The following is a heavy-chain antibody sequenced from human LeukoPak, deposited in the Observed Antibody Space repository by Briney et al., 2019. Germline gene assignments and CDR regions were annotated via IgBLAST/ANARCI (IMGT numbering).Heavy chain of an antibody. CDR2: IIPIFGTA. Sequence: SVKVSCKASGGTFSSYAISWVRQAPGQGLEWMGGIIPIFGTANYAQKVQGTGTITADESTSTAYMELSSLRSEDTAVYYCARGVLRYFDWLFYYYMDAWGKGTTVTVSS. V-gene: IGHV1-69*13. CDR1: GGTFSSYA. D-gene: IGHD3-9*01. J-gene: IGHJ6*03. CDR3: ARGVLRYFDWLFYYYMDA.